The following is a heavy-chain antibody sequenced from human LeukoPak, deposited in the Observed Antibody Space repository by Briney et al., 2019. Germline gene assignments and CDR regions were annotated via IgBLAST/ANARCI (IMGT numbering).Heavy chain of an antibody. J-gene: IGHJ3*02. CDR1: GGSISSSSYY. CDR3: ARSRVDEDVVSAFDI. CDR2: IYYSGST. V-gene: IGHV4-61*01. Sequence: SETLSLTCTVSGGSISSSSYYWSWIRQPPGKGLEWIGYIYYSGSTNYNPSLKSRVTISVDTSKNQFSLKLSSVTAADTAVYYCARSRVDEDVVSAFDIWGQGTMVTVSS. D-gene: IGHD3-16*02.